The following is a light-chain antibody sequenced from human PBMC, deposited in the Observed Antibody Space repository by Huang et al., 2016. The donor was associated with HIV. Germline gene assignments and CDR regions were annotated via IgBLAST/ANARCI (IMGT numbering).Light chain of an antibody. Sequence: DIIMTQSPDSLAVSLGERATLNCRSSQSVYSSSTSKDYMAWFQQKPGQPPRLLLFWASTRASGVPDRVSGSGSGTHFTLTIANLEAEDAAIYYCQQYYSSPQTFGQGTRVEVK. V-gene: IGKV4-1*01. CDR2: WAS. J-gene: IGKJ1*01. CDR1: QSVYSSSTSKDY. CDR3: QQYYSSPQT.